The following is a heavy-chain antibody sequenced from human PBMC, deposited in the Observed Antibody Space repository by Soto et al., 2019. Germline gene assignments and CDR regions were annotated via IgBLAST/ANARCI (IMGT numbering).Heavy chain of an antibody. CDR3: VRYDRINMKPYSPEGFHI. V-gene: IGHV4-39*01. J-gene: IGHJ3*02. CDR1: GDSISSSNSH. CDR2: VYYGGAIFYSGNI. D-gene: IGHD3-3*02. Sequence: SETLSLTCTVSGDSISSSNSHWGWTRQPPGEGLEYIGSVYYGGAIFYSGNIYYNPSLKSRVTISVDTSKNQFSLRLSSVTAADTGVYYCVRYDRINMKPYSPEGFHIWGQGTMVTVSS.